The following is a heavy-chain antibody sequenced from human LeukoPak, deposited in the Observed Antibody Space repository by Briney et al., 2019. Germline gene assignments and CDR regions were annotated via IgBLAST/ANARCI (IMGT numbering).Heavy chain of an antibody. CDR1: GFTVSSNY. J-gene: IGHJ1*01. Sequence: GGSLRLSCAASGFTVSSNYMSWVRQAPGRGLEWVSVIYSGGSTYYADSVKGRFTISRDNSKNTLYLQMNSLTSVDTAVYYCAHGSAQYYEYWGQGTLVTVSS. CDR2: IYSGGST. V-gene: IGHV3-53*01. CDR3: AHGSAQYYEY. D-gene: IGHD2-15*01.